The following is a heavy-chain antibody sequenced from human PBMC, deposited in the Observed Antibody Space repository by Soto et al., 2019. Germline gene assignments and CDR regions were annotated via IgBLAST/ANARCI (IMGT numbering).Heavy chain of an antibody. CDR2: IGPESGAT. Sequence: ASVKVSCKASGYTFTGHYTHWVRQAPEQGPEWMGEIGPESGATRYAQKFQGRVTMTRDMSITTVYMELNNLSPDDAAVYYCGRGRSGQIVVFYWGQGTPVTVSS. CDR1: GYTFTGHY. CDR3: GRGRSGQIVVFY. V-gene: IGHV1-2*02. J-gene: IGHJ4*02. D-gene: IGHD5-12*01.